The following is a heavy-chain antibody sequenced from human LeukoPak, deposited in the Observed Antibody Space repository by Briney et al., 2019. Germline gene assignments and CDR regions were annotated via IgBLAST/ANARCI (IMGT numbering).Heavy chain of an antibody. Sequence: SETLSLTCTVSGGSISSYYWSWIRQPAGKGLEWIGRIYASGSTNYNPSLKSRVTMSVDTSKNQFSLKLSSVTAADTAVYYCARAQPIFGVYYRSPPPYYGMDVWGQGTTVTVSS. D-gene: IGHD3-3*01. CDR3: ARAQPIFGVYYRSPPPYYGMDV. V-gene: IGHV4-4*07. CDR1: GGSISSYY. J-gene: IGHJ6*02. CDR2: IYASGST.